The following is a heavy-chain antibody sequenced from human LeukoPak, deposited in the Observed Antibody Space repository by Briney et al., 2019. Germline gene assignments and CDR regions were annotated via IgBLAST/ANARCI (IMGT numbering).Heavy chain of an antibody. V-gene: IGHV1-8*03. J-gene: IGHJ4*02. CDR2: MSPKSGYT. Sequence: ASVTVSCKASGYTFSNFDLNWVRQAAGQGLEWVGYMSPKSGYTAYAQKFQGRVTITRDTSISTLYMDLGSLRPEDTAMYYCASSSGYYDSSGYLGYWGQGTLVTVSS. CDR3: ASSSGYYDSSGYLGY. CDR1: GYTFSNFD. D-gene: IGHD3-22*01.